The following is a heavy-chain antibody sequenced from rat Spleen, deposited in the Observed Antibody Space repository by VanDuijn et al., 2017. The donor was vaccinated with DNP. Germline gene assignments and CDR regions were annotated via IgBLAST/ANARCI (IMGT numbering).Heavy chain of an antibody. D-gene: IGHD1-2*01. CDR2: IGYQGSGI. V-gene: IGHV5-22*01. CDR3: AKIAAGAMDA. J-gene: IGHJ4*01. CDR1: GFTFSDYY. Sequence: EVQLVESGGDLVQPGRSLKLSCAASGFTFSDYYMAWVRQAPTKGLEWVASIGYQGSGIYYGDSVKGRFTVSRNDAENTLYLQMNSLRSEDSATYFCAKIAAGAMDAWGQGTSVTVSS.